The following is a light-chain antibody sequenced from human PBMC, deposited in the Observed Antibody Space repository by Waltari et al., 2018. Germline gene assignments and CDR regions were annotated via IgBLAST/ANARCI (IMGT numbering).Light chain of an antibody. CDR1: SGDVGDYNY. Sequence: QSALTQPRSVSGSPGQSVTISCTGTSGDVGDYNYVSWYQEQPGKAPRRTIYAVSDQPAGVPDRFSASKSGNTASLTISGLQAEDEGSYHCCSRAGSSVVFGGGTKLTVL. CDR2: AVS. J-gene: IGLJ2*01. CDR3: CSRAGSSVV. V-gene: IGLV2-11*01.